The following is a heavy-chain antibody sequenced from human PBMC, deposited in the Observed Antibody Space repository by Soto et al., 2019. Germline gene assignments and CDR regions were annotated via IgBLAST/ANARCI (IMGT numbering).Heavy chain of an antibody. Sequence: ASVRVCCKSSGYIFTTYDISWVLQAPGQGLEWMGWISTYTGDTKYAQKSQGRVSMTRDTSTRTVYMELRGLRSDDTAMYSCEREDGYCNATTCYHGFAPWGQGTTVTVSS. D-gene: IGHD2-2*03. J-gene: IGHJ5*02. CDR1: GYIFTTYD. V-gene: IGHV1-18*04. CDR2: ISTYTGDT. CDR3: EREDGYCNATTCYHGFAP.